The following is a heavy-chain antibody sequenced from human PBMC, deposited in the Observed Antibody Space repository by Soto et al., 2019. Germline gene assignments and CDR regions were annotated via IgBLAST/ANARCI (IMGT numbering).Heavy chain of an antibody. CDR1: GFAFNNYG. CDR3: AREDSIIIPAVSDF. J-gene: IGHJ4*02. Sequence: PGGSLRLSCTVSGFAFNNYGIKWVRHAPGKGLEWVSSISKSDYTYYSDSVKGRFTISRDNAKSSVSLQMNTLRVEDTAVYYCAREDSIIIPAVSDFWGQGTLVTVSS. CDR2: ISKSDYT. V-gene: IGHV3-21*01. D-gene: IGHD2-2*01.